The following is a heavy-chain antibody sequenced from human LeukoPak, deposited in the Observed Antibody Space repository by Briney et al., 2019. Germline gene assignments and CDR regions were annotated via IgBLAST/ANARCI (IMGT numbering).Heavy chain of an antibody. V-gene: IGHV3-11*06. CDR1: GFTFSDYY. CDR3: ARHHYYHSSGYPYFDH. J-gene: IGHJ4*02. D-gene: IGHD3-22*01. Sequence: GGSLRLSCAASGFTFSDYYMSWIRQAPGKGLEWVSYISSSSSYTNYADSVKGRFTISRDNPKNSLYLQMNSLRAEHTAVYYRARHHYYHSSGYPYFDHWGQATLVTVPS. CDR2: ISSSSSYT.